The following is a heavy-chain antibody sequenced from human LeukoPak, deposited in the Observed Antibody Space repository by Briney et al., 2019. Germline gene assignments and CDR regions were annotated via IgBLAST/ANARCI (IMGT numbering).Heavy chain of an antibody. CDR1: GFTFSAYS. V-gene: IGHV3-48*02. D-gene: IGHD2-15*01. CDR3: ARDHRWNFDF. CDR2: IGKSSENI. J-gene: IGHJ4*02. Sequence: GGSLRLSCAASGFTFSAYSKNWVRQAPGKGLEWVSYIGKSSENIAYADSVKGRCTVSRDDAKNSLYLQMNSLRDEDTAVYYCARDHRWNFDFWGQGILVTVSS.